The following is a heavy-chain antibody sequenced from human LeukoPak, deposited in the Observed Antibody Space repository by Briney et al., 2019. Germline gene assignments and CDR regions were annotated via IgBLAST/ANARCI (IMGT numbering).Heavy chain of an antibody. D-gene: IGHD6-19*01. V-gene: IGHV5-51*01. Sequence: GESLKISCKGSGYSFTNYWIGWVRQMPGKGLEWMGIIYPGDSDTKYSPSFQGQVTISADKSISTAYLQWSSLRASDSAIYYCARRSSSGWGDLDLWGQGTLVTVSS. CDR1: GYSFTNYW. J-gene: IGHJ5*02. CDR2: IYPGDSDT. CDR3: ARRSSSGWGDLDL.